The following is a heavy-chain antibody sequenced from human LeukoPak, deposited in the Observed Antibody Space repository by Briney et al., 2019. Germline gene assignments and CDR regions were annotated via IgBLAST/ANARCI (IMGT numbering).Heavy chain of an antibody. CDR2: INHSGST. D-gene: IGHD3-10*01. Sequence: SETLSLTCTVSGYSITSGYYWGWIRPPPGKGLEWIGEINHSGSTNYNPSLKSRVTISVDTSKNQFSLKLSSVTAADTAMYYCARHRKYYYGSGSPNWFDPWGQGTLVTVSS. CDR1: GYSITSGYY. V-gene: IGHV4-38-2*02. CDR3: ARHRKYYYGSGSPNWFDP. J-gene: IGHJ5*02.